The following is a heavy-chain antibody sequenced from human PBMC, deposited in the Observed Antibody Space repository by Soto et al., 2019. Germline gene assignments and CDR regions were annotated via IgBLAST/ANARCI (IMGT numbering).Heavy chain of an antibody. CDR2: IYYSGST. CDR1: GGYISSYH. CDR3: ARRYSGYSGYDSRGTLSYYYYMDV. Sequence: SETLSLTCTVSGGYISSYHWSWIRQKPGKGLEWIGYIYYSGSTNYNPSLKSRVTISVDTSKNQFSLKLSSVTAADTAVYYCARRYSGYSGYDSRGTLSYYYYMDVWGKGTTVTVSS. D-gene: IGHD5-12*01. V-gene: IGHV4-59*08. J-gene: IGHJ6*03.